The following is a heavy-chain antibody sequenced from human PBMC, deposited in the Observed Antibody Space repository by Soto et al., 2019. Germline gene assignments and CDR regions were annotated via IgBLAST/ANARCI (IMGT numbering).Heavy chain of an antibody. CDR3: AKLEYYDYVWGSYRWGHFDY. CDR2: ISGSGGST. D-gene: IGHD3-16*02. CDR1: GFTFSSYA. J-gene: IGHJ4*02. V-gene: IGHV3-23*01. Sequence: EVQLLESGGGLVQPGGSLRLSCAASGFTFSSYAMSWVRQAPGKGLEWVSAISGSGGSTYYADSVKGRFTISRDNSKNTLDLQMNSLRVEDTAVYYCAKLEYYDYVWGSYRWGHFDYWGQGTLVTVSS.